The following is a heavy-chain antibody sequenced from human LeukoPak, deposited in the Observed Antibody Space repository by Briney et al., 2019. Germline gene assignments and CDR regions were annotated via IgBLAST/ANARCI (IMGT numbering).Heavy chain of an antibody. CDR2: IVVGSGNT. D-gene: IGHD3-10*01. V-gene: IGHV1-58*01. CDR3: AADYGSGSYVDFDY. J-gene: IGHJ4*02. Sequence: GTSVRVSCKASGFTFTSSAVQWVRQARGQRLEWIGWIVVGSGNTNYAQKFQERVTITRGMSTSTAYMELSSLRSEDTAVYYCAADYGSGSYVDFDYWGQGTLVTVSS. CDR1: GFTFTSSA.